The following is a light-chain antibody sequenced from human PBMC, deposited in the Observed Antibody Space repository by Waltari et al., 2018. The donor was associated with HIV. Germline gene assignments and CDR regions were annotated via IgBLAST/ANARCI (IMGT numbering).Light chain of an antibody. CDR2: DVA. V-gene: IGLV2-11*01. CDR1: GDDIGAYNS. CDR3: CSYAGSFTWV. J-gene: IGLJ3*02. Sequence: QSALTQPRSVSGSPGQLVTLSCTGSGDDIGAYNSVSWYQHHPGKAPKLMIYDVAQRPSGVPDRFSGFRSGNTASLTISALQPEDEADYYCCSYAGSFTWVFGGGTRLTVL.